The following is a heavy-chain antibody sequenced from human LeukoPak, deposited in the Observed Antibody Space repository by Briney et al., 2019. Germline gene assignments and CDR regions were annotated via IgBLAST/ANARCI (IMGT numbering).Heavy chain of an antibody. CDR1: GYSFSSYG. D-gene: IGHD5-12*01. CDR3: ARAGVDIVVPHGLLDY. V-gene: IGHV1-18*01. J-gene: IGHJ4*02. Sequence: GASVKVSCTASGYSFSSYGISWVRQAPGQGLEWMGWISGQNGNTKSAQKFQGRVTMTADTSTTTAYMELRSLKSDDTAVFYCARAGVDIVVPHGLLDYWGQGTLVTVSS. CDR2: ISGQNGNT.